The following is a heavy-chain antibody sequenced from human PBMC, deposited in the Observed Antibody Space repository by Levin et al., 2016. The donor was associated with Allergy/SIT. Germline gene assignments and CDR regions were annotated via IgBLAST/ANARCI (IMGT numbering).Heavy chain of an antibody. CDR1: GFTFSSYA. J-gene: IGHJ4*02. D-gene: IGHD6-19*01. V-gene: IGHV3-30-3*01. CDR3: ARDTHHYIAVAGIGADY. CDR2: ISYDGSNK. Sequence: GESLKISCAASGFTFSSYAMHWVRQAPGKGLEWVAVISYDGSNKYYADSVKGRFTISRDNSKNTLYLQMNSLRAEDTAVYYCARDTHHYIAVAGIGADYWGQGTLVTVSS.